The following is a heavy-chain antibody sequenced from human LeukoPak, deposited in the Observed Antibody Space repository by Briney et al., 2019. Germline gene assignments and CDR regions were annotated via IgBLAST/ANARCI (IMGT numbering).Heavy chain of an antibody. CDR3: VRHDRYIPY. CDR1: GFTFSTYE. D-gene: IGHD2-21*02. V-gene: IGHV3-48*03. J-gene: IGHJ4*02. CDR2: ISSSGSTI. Sequence: GGSLRLSCAASGFTFSTYEMNWVRQAPGKGLEWVSYISSSGSTIYYADSVKGRFTISRDNSKNTVHLQMNNLRVDDTAVYFCVRHDRYIPYWGQGTLVTVSS.